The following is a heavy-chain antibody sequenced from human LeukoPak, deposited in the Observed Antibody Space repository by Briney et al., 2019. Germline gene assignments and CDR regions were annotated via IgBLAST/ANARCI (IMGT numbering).Heavy chain of an antibody. CDR2: INQSGGA. CDR1: GGSFSGYY. J-gene: IGHJ3*02. V-gene: IGHV4-34*01. D-gene: IGHD6-25*01. Sequence: KASETLSLTCAVYGGSFSGYYWSWIRQPPGKRLEWIGEINQSGGANYNPSLGSRVSILVDTSKNQFSLKLRSMTAADTAVYFCATIQRDHAFDIWGQGAMVTVSS. CDR3: ATIQRDHAFDI.